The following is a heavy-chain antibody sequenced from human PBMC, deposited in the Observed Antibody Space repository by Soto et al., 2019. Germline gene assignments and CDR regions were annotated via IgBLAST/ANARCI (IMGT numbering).Heavy chain of an antibody. D-gene: IGHD5-12*01. CDR1: GYTFTGYY. Sequence: QVQLVQSGAEVKKPGASVKVSCKASGYTFTGYYMHWVRQAPGQGLEWMGWINPNSGGTNYAQKFQGWVTMTRDTSLSTAYMELSRLRSDDTAVYYCARGGYDNKPPVSHFDYWGQGTLVTVSS. CDR2: INPNSGGT. J-gene: IGHJ4*02. CDR3: ARGGYDNKPPVSHFDY. V-gene: IGHV1-2*04.